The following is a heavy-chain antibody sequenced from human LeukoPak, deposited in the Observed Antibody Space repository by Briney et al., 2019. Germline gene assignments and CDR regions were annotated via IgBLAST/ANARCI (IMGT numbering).Heavy chain of an antibody. CDR1: GGSISSSSYY. D-gene: IGHD1-20*01. Sequence: SETLSLTCTVSGGSISSSSYYWGWIRQPPGKGLEWIGEISHSGSTNYNPSLKSRVTISVDTSKNQFSLKLSSVTAADTAVYYCARGSFITGTSWFDPWGQGTLVTVSS. J-gene: IGHJ5*02. CDR2: ISHSGST. V-gene: IGHV4-39*07. CDR3: ARGSFITGTSWFDP.